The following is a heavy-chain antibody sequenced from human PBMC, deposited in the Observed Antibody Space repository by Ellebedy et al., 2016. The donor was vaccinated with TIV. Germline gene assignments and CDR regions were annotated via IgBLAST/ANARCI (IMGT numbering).Heavy chain of an antibody. Sequence: PGGSLRLSCAASGITFSSHAISWVRQTPGKGLEWVSAISGSGDKTYYTDSVKGRFTISRDNSQNTLYLQMNSLRAEDTAVYYCARASAGLDYWGQGTLVTVSS. J-gene: IGHJ4*02. CDR3: ARASAGLDY. D-gene: IGHD6-13*01. V-gene: IGHV3-23*01. CDR2: ISGSGDKT. CDR1: GITFSSHA.